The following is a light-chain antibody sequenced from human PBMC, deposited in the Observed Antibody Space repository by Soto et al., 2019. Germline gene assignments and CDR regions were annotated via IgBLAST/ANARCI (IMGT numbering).Light chain of an antibody. CDR2: EVT. CDR3: SSYAGSNNRYV. J-gene: IGLJ1*01. Sequence: QSALTQPPSASGSPGQSVTISCTGTNSDVGGYNFVSWYHQHPGKAPKLIIYEVTKRPSGVPDRFSGSKSGKTASLTVSGLQAEDEADYYCSSYAGSNNRYVFGTGTKLTVL. CDR1: NSDVGGYNF. V-gene: IGLV2-8*01.